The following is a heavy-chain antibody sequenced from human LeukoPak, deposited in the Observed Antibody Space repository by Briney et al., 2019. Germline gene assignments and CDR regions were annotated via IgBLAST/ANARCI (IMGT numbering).Heavy chain of an antibody. CDR1: GGSISSYY. D-gene: IGHD1-1*01. V-gene: IGHV4-59*04. Sequence: SETLSLTCTVSGGSISSYYWSWIRQPPGKGLKWIGSISYTGSTYHNPSLKSRVTMSVDTSKNQFSLKLSSVTAADTAVYYCARGDWNYFDFWGQGTLVTVSS. J-gene: IGHJ4*02. CDR3: ARGDWNYFDF. CDR2: ISYTGST.